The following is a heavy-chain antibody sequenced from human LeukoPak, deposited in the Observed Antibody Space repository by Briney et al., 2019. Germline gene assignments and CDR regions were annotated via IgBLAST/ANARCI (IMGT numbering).Heavy chain of an antibody. Sequence: GSLRPPCAASGFTVSSNYMSWVRQAPGKGLEWVSVIYSGGSTYYADSVKGRFTISRDNSKNTLYLQMNSLRAEDTAVYYCARELLNGDAFDIWGQGTMVTVSS. D-gene: IGHD3-9*01. J-gene: IGHJ3*02. CDR2: IYSGGST. V-gene: IGHV3-53*01. CDR1: GFTVSSNY. CDR3: ARELLNGDAFDI.